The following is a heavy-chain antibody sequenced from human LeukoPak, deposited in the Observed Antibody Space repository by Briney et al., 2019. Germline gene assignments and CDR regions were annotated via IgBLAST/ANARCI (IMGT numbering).Heavy chain of an antibody. Sequence: SETLSLTCTVSGGSISSSSYYWGWIRQPPGKGLEWIGSIYYSGSTYYDPSLKSRVTISVDTSKNQFSLKLSSVTAADTAVYYCARHGEYYDTDFEYWGQGTLGTVSS. D-gene: IGHD3-22*01. CDR1: GGSISSSSYY. CDR2: IYYSGST. J-gene: IGHJ4*02. V-gene: IGHV4-39*01. CDR3: ARHGEYYDTDFEY.